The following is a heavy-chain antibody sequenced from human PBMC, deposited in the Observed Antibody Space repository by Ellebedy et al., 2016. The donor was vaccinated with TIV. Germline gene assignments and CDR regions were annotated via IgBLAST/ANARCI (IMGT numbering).Heavy chain of an antibody. V-gene: IGHV3-23*01. Sequence: GESLKISXAASGFTFSSYAMSWVRQVPGKGLEWVSAISGSGASTYYVDSVKGRFTISRDNSKNTLYLQMNSLRAEDTAVYYCAKWSGRIAGRPWGYFDYWGQGTLVTVTS. J-gene: IGHJ4*02. CDR3: AKWSGRIAGRPWGYFDY. D-gene: IGHD6-6*01. CDR2: ISGSGAST. CDR1: GFTFSSYA.